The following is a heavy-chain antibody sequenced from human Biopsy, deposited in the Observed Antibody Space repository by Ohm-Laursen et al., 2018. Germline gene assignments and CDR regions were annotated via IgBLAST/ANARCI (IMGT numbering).Heavy chain of an antibody. J-gene: IGHJ4*02. Sequence: GSLRLSCAATGFTFSDYAMNWIRQAPGKGLEWVSNINSVGTIYYADSARGRFTISRDNAKNSLYLQMNSLRVEDTAVYYCARSVGIMAAPIDYWGQGTLVTVSS. D-gene: IGHD3-16*01. V-gene: IGHV3-11*01. CDR1: GFTFSDYA. CDR2: INSVGTI. CDR3: ARSVGIMAAPIDY.